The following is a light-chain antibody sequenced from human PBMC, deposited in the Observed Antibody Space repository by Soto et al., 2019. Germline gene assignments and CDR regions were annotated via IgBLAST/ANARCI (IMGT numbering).Light chain of an antibody. CDR2: WAS. CDR3: QQYYSTPYT. CDR1: QSVLYSSNTKNY. V-gene: IGKV4-1*01. J-gene: IGKJ2*01. Sequence: DIVMTQSPDSLAVSLGERATINCKSSQSVLYSSNTKNYLAWYQQKPGQPPKLLIYWASTRESRVPDRFSGSGSVTDFTLTITSLQAEDVAVYYCQQYYSTPYTFGQGTKLESK.